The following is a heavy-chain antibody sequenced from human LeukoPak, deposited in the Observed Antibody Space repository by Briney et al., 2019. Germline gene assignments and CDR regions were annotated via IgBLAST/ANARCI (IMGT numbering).Heavy chain of an antibody. D-gene: IGHD6-19*01. Sequence: PSEALCLTCTVSGGSISSYYWSWVRQPPGKGLEWIGYIFYGGSTKNNPNLKSRVTIAVDTSKSQFSLKLSSVTAADTAVYYCARHAAVEGSSGWSPLWWFDPWGQGTLVTVSS. V-gene: IGHV4-59*08. CDR3: ARHAAVEGSSGWSPLWWFDP. J-gene: IGHJ5*02. CDR2: IFYGGST. CDR1: GGSISSYY.